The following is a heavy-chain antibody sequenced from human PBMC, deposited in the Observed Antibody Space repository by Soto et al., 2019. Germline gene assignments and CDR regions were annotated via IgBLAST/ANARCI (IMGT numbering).Heavy chain of an antibody. V-gene: IGHV3-7*03. D-gene: IGHD4-17*01. J-gene: IGHJ5*02. CDR2: IKEDGSDK. Sequence: EVYLVESGGGLVQPGGSLRLSCEASGFMFRNYWMNWVRQAPGKGLQWVANIKEDGSDKSYVDSVKGRFTISRDNAKNSLYLQMNSLRVEDTAVYYCARVSGYGDVVDPWGQGTLVTVPS. CDR3: ARVSGYGDVVDP. CDR1: GFMFRNYW.